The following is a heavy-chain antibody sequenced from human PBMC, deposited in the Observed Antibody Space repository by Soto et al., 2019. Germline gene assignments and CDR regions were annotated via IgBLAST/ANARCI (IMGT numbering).Heavy chain of an antibody. Sequence: QIQLVQSGPEVKKPGASVKVSCKTAGYIFTNYGVSWVRQAPGQGLEWMGWISGYNGNTNYAQNFQDRVTMTTDTSTSTVDMELRSLTSDDTAVYYCARGGGGFEDYWGQGTLVGVSS. V-gene: IGHV1-18*01. CDR2: ISGYNGNT. D-gene: IGHD3-16*01. J-gene: IGHJ4*02. CDR1: GYIFTNYG. CDR3: ARGGGGFEDY.